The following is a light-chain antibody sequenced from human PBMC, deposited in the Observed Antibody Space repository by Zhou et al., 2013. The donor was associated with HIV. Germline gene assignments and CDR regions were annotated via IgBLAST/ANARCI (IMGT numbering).Light chain of an antibody. CDR2: DAS. V-gene: IGKV3-11*01. CDR3: QQRSNWLT. CDR1: QTVSSN. J-gene: IGKJ4*01. Sequence: QSPGTLSLSPGERATVSCRASQTVSSNLAWYQQKPGQAPRLLIYDASNRATGIPARFSGSGSGTDFTLTISSLEPEDFAVYYCQQRSNWLTFGGGTKVEIK.